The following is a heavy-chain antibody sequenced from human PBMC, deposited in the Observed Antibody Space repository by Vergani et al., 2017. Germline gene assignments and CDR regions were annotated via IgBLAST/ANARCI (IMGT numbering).Heavy chain of an antibody. V-gene: IGHV1-69*01. J-gene: IGHJ5*02. Sequence: QVQLVQSGAEVKKPGSSVKVSCKASGGTFSSYAISWVRQAPGQGLEWMGGIIPIFGTANYAQKFKGRVTITADESTSTAYMELSSLRSEDTAVYYCARDRGIVGANGENWFDPWGQGTLVTVSS. CDR3: ARDRGIVGANGENWFDP. CDR1: GGTFSSYA. CDR2: IIPIFGTA. D-gene: IGHD1-26*01.